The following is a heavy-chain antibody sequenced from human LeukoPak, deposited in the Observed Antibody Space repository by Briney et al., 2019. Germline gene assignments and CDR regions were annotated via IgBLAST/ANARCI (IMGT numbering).Heavy chain of an antibody. Sequence: GASVKVSCKASGGTFSGYAISWVRQAPGQGLDWMGGIIPIFGTANYAQKLQGRVTITTDESTSTAYMELSSLRSEDTAVYYCARTPTDSGSYHNWFDPWGQGTLVTVSS. D-gene: IGHD1-26*01. CDR3: ARTPTDSGSYHNWFDP. J-gene: IGHJ5*02. CDR2: IIPIFGTA. CDR1: GGTFSGYA. V-gene: IGHV1-69*05.